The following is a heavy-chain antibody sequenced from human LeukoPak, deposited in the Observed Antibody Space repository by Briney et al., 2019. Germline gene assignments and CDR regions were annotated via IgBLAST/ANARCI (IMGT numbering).Heavy chain of an antibody. J-gene: IGHJ1*01. CDR1: GFTFSSYA. D-gene: IGHD3-10*01. CDR2: ISGSGDST. CDR3: AKDQGYYGSGSYKEYFQH. V-gene: IGHV3-23*01. Sequence: GGSLRLSCAASGFTFSSYAMSWVRQAPGKGLEWVSAISGSGDSTYYADSVKGRFTISRDNSKNTLYLQLNSLRAEDTAVYYCAKDQGYYGSGSYKEYFQHWGQGTLVTVSS.